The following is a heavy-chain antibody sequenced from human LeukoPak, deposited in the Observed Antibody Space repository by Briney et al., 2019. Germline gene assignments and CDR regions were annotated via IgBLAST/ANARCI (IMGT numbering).Heavy chain of an antibody. D-gene: IGHD3-3*01. J-gene: IGHJ3*02. CDR1: GFTFSNYG. CDR3: ARTYDFGRGPPGDAFDN. CDR2: IRYDGSNK. Sequence: GGSLRLSCAVSGFTFSNYGIHWVRQAPGKGLEWVAFIRYDGSNKYYADSVKGRFTISRDNSKNTLFLQMNSLRADDTAVYYCARTYDFGRGPPGDAFDNWGPGTLVTVSS. V-gene: IGHV3-33*01.